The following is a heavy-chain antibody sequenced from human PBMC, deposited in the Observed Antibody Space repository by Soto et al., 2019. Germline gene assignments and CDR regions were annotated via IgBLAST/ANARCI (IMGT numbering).Heavy chain of an antibody. CDR3: AKAHCGGDCLVDY. V-gene: IGHV3-9*01. CDR2: ISWNSGSI. J-gene: IGHJ4*02. CDR1: GFTFDDYA. D-gene: IGHD2-21*02. Sequence: LRLSCAASGFTFDDYAMHWVRQAPGKGLEWVSGISWNSGSIGYADSVKGRFTISRDNAKNSLYLQMNSLRAEDTALYYCAKAHCGGDCLVDYWGQGTLVTVSS.